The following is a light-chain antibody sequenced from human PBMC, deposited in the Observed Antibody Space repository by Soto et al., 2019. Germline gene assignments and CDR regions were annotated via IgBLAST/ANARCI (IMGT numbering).Light chain of an antibody. Sequence: EIVLTQSPATLSLSPGERATLSCRASQSVSSYLVWYQHRPGQAPRPLISDASNRATGIPARFSGSGSGTDFTLTLSSLEPEDFAVYYCQQRGNWPQPFGQAPQVDIK. V-gene: IGKV3-11*01. J-gene: IGKJ1*01. CDR3: QQRGNWPQP. CDR1: QSVSSY. CDR2: DAS.